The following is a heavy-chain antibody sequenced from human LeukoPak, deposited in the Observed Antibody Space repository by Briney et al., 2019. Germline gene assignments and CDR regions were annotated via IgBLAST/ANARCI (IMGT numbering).Heavy chain of an antibody. CDR3: AKDPYGTRYFDY. J-gene: IGHJ4*02. CDR2: ISYDGSNK. D-gene: IGHD2-2*01. V-gene: IGHV3-30*18. Sequence: GGSLRLSCAASGFTFSSYGMHWVRQAPGKGLEWVAVISYDGSNKYYADSVKGRFTTSRDNSKNTLYLQMNSLRAEDTAVYYCAKDPYGTRYFDYWGQGTLVTVSS. CDR1: GFTFSSYG.